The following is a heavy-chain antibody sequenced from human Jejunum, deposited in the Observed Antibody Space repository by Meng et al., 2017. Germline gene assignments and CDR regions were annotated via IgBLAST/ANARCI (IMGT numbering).Heavy chain of an antibody. CDR2: IYWDDDK. Sequence: SGPTLVKPTQTLALTCTFSGFSLSTSGVGVGWIRQPPGEALDYLALIYWDDDKRYNPSLKNRLTIAKDTSKNQAVLTMTNVDPVDTATYFCAHRLGPSGHSWDVGYFDFWGQGALVTVSS. D-gene: IGHD6-13*01. J-gene: IGHJ4*02. CDR3: AHRLGPSGHSWDVGYFDF. CDR1: GFSLSTSGVG. V-gene: IGHV2-5*02.